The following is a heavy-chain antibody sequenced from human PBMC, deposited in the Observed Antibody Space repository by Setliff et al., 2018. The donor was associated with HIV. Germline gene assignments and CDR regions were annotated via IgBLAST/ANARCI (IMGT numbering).Heavy chain of an antibody. CDR1: GAPVSSGRYY. J-gene: IGHJ6*03. CDR2: ISPSGST. Sequence: SETLSLTCSVSGAPVSSGRYYWGWIRQPPGKGLEWIGEISPSGSTNYNPSLKSRVTISVDTSENQFSLKLSSVTAADTAVYYCARTPQEVVVVAATRPYYYYMDVWGKGTTVTVSS. D-gene: IGHD2-15*01. V-gene: IGHV4-34*01. CDR3: ARTPQEVVVVAATRPYYYYMDV.